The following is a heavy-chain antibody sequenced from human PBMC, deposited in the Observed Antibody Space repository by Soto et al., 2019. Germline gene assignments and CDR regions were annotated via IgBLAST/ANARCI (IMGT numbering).Heavy chain of an antibody. CDR2: IYYTGST. CDR1: GGSISSYY. V-gene: IGHV4-59*01. CDR3: ARASGCSDGSCAFAP. D-gene: IGHD2-15*01. J-gene: IGHJ5*02. Sequence: QVQLQESGPGLVKPSETLSLTCSVSGGSISSYYWSWIRQPPGRGLEWIGYIYYTGSTNSNLPLKSRATISLDTSKNQFSLRLTSVTAADTAVYYCARASGCSDGSCAFAPWGQGTLVTVSS.